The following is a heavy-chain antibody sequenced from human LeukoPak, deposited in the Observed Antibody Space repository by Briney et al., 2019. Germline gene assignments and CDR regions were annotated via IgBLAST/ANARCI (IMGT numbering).Heavy chain of an antibody. V-gene: IGHV3-21*01. D-gene: IGHD6-13*01. J-gene: IGHJ4*02. Sequence: GGSLRLSCAASGFTFSSYSMNWVRQAPGKGLEWVSSISSSSSYIYYADSVKGRFTISRDNAKNSLYLQMNSLRAEDTAVYYCARGSSWYMYYFDYWGQGTLVTVSS. CDR2: ISSSSSYI. CDR1: GFTFSSYS. CDR3: ARGSSWYMYYFDY.